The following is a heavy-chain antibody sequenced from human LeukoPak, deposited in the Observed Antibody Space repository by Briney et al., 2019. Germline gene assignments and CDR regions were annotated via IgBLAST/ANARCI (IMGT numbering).Heavy chain of an antibody. J-gene: IGHJ4*02. CDR2: IIPIFGTA. D-gene: IGHD3-10*01. V-gene: IGHV1-69*05. CDR3: VLHGSGSYYTLFDY. CDR1: GGTFSSYA. Sequence: ASVTVSCKASGGTFSSYAISWVRQAPGQGLEWMGGIIPIFGTANYAQKFQGRVTITTDESTSTAYMELSSLRSEDTAVYYCVLHGSGSYYTLFDYWGQGTLVTVS.